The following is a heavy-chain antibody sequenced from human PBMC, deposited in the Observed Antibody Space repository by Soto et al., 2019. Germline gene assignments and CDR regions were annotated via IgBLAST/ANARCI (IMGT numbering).Heavy chain of an antibody. D-gene: IGHD3-3*01. J-gene: IGHJ4*02. V-gene: IGHV4-31*03. CDR3: AVDYDFWSGYQT. CDR1: GGSISSGGYY. Sequence: TLSLTCTVSGGSISSGGYYWSWIRQHPGKGLEWIGYIYYSGSTYYNPSLKSRVTISVDTSKNQFSLKLSSVTAADTAVYYCAVDYDFWSGYQTWGQGTLVTVSS. CDR2: IYYSGST.